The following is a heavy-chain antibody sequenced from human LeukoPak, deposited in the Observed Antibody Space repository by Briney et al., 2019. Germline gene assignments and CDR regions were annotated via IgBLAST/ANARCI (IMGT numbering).Heavy chain of an antibody. CDR1: GFTFSSSW. V-gene: IGHV3-74*01. CDR3: ARDLGPRN. Sequence: GGSLILSCAASGFTFSSSWMHWVRPAPGKGLGWVSHINSDGSSTAYADSVKGRFTISRDNAKKTLYLQMNSLSAEDTAVYYCARDLGPRNWGQGTLVTVSS. CDR2: INSDGSST. D-gene: IGHD7-27*01. J-gene: IGHJ4*02.